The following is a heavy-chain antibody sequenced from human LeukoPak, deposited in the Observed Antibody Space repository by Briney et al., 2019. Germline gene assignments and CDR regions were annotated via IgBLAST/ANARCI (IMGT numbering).Heavy chain of an antibody. Sequence: GGSLRLSCAASGFTFSSHAMTWVSQTPGQGLEWVSSISDSGQNTYYADSVRGRFTISRDNSKNTLYLQLNSLRAEDTAVYYCAEDGWPRYFWNTSQLDIDYWGQGTLVTVSS. D-gene: IGHD3-3*01. CDR1: GFTFSSHA. CDR2: ISDSGQNT. CDR3: AEDGWPRYFWNTSQLDIDY. V-gene: IGHV3-23*01. J-gene: IGHJ4*02.